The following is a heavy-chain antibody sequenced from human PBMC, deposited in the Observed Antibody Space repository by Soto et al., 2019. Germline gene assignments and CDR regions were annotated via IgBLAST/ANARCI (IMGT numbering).Heavy chain of an antibody. V-gene: IGHV1-69*13. CDR2: IIPILETT. CDR3: AREDPGVANNFYYYGMDV. Sequence: SVKVSCKASGGTFRNDDINWVRQAPGQGLEWMGGIIPILETTRYAQKFQGRVTITADESTSTAYMELRSLRSDDTAVYYCAREDPGVANNFYYYGMDVWGQGTTVTVSS. J-gene: IGHJ6*02. D-gene: IGHD5-12*01. CDR1: GGTFRNDD.